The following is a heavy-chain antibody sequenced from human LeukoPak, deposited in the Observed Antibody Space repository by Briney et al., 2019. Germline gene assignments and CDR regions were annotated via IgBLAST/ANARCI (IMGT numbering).Heavy chain of an antibody. CDR3: VKGDRSRWYYFDY. Sequence: PGGSLRLSCAASGFTFSNYAMSWVRQAPGKGLEWVSAISGSAASIYFGDSVKGRFTISRDNSKNTLYLQMSSLRAEDTAVYYCVKGDRSRWYYFDYWGQGTLVTVSS. CDR1: GFTFSNYA. CDR2: ISGSAASI. J-gene: IGHJ4*02. V-gene: IGHV3-23*01. D-gene: IGHD6-13*01.